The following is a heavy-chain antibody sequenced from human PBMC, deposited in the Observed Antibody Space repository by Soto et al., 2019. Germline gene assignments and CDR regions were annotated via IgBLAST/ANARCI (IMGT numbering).Heavy chain of an antibody. V-gene: IGHV1-3*01. Sequence: QVQLVQFGAEVKKPGASVKVSCKASGYTFTSYAMHWVRQAPGQRLEWMGWINAGNGNTKYSQKFQGRVTITRDTSASTAYMELSSLRSEDTAVYYCARRSLQGDIVVVPAAPHAFDYWGQGTLVTVSS. J-gene: IGHJ4*02. CDR1: GYTFTSYA. CDR3: ARRSLQGDIVVVPAAPHAFDY. D-gene: IGHD2-2*01. CDR2: INAGNGNT.